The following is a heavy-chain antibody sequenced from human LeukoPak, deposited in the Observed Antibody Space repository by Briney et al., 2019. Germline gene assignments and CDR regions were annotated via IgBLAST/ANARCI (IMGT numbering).Heavy chain of an antibody. V-gene: IGHV4-38-2*02. J-gene: IGHJ4*02. CDR1: GYSISSGYY. CDR2: IHHSGRT. Sequence: SETLSLTCTVSGYSISSGYYWGWIRQPPGKGLEWIGTIHHSGRTYYNPSLKSRVTISVDTSKNQFSLNLSSVTAEDTAVYYCARDPSRSWWGYFDYWGQGALVTVSS. CDR3: ARDPSRSWWGYFDY. D-gene: IGHD6-13*01.